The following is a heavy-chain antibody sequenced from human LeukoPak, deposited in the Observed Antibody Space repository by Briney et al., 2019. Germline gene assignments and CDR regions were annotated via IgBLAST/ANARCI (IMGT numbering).Heavy chain of an antibody. CDR3: ARGEPYSNYVPDY. CDR1: GGTFSSYA. V-gene: IGHV1-69*05. Sequence: EASVKVSCKASGGTFSSYAISWVRQAPGQGLEWMGRIIPIFGTANYAQKFQGRVTITTDESTSTAYMELSSLRSEDTAVYYCARGEPYSNYVPDYWGQGTLVTVSS. CDR2: IIPIFGTA. D-gene: IGHD4-11*01. J-gene: IGHJ4*02.